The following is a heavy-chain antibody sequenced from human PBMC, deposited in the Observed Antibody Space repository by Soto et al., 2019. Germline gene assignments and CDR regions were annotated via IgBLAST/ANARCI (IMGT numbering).Heavy chain of an antibody. CDR2: MHYTGFS. V-gene: IGHV4-59*02. J-gene: IGHJ4*02. CDR3: ATSYCNAWYTY. CDR1: GDSVTSHY. D-gene: IGHD2-15*01. Sequence: QEQLQESGPGLVTPSETLSLTCSFSGDSVTSHYLTCIRQSPESGLEWIVYMHYTGFSHYHPSLKSRFTTSVDRSKNQFTLRLTSVTVSDTAIYSCATSYCNAWYTYWGQGTPVTVSS.